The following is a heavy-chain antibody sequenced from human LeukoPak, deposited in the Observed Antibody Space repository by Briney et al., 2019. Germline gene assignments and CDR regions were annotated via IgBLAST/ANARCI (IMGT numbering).Heavy chain of an antibody. CDR3: AREETVTGYFDY. CDR2: IYYSGST. V-gene: IGHV4-61*01. Sequence: PSETLSLTCTVSGGSVSSGSYYWSWIRQPPGKGLEWIGYIYYSGSTNYNPSLKSRVTISVDTSKNQFSLKLSSVTAADTAVYYCAREETVTGYFDYWGLGTLVTVSS. CDR1: GGSVSSGSYY. J-gene: IGHJ4*02. D-gene: IGHD4-17*01.